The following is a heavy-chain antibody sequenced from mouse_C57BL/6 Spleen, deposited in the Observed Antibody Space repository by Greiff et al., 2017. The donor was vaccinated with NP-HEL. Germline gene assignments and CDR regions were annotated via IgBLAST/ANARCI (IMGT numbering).Heavy chain of an antibody. CDR3: ARWEFITTVVASDY. CDR2: TYPRSGNT. J-gene: IGHJ2*01. Sequence: VKLMESGAELARPGASVKLSCKASGYTFTSYGISWVKQRTGQGLEWIGETYPRSGNTYYNEKFKGKATLTADKSSSTAYMELRSLTSEDSAVFFCARWEFITTVVASDYRGQGTTPTVSS. CDR1: GYTFTSYG. V-gene: IGHV1-81*01. D-gene: IGHD1-1*01.